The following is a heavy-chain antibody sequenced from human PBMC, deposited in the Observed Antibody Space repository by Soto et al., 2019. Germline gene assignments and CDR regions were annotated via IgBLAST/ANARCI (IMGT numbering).Heavy chain of an antibody. CDR1: GGSISSSY. J-gene: IGHJ5*02. CDR3: ARDKYCSGGSCRKNWFDP. V-gene: IGHV4-59*01. D-gene: IGHD2-15*01. CDR2: IYDDGSA. Sequence: PETLSLTCTVSGGSISSSYWSWIRQPPGKGLEWLAYIYDDGSANYNPSLKSRATISLDMSKNQFSLKLTSVTAADTAVYYCARDKYCSGGSCRKNWFDPWGQGTLVTVSS.